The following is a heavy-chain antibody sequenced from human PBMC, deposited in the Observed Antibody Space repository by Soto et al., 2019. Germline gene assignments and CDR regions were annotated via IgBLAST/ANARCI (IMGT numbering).Heavy chain of an antibody. CDR1: GFTFSSYA. CDR2: ISGSGGST. Sequence: GGSLRLSCAASGFTFSSYAMSWVRQAPGKGLEWVSAISGSGGSTYYADSVKGRFTISRDNSKNTLYLQMNSLRAEDTAVYYCAKDGGFGEQLANWGYYYYYGMDVWGQGTTVTVSS. V-gene: IGHV3-23*01. CDR3: AKDGGFGEQLANWGYYYYYGMDV. J-gene: IGHJ6*02. D-gene: IGHD3-10*01.